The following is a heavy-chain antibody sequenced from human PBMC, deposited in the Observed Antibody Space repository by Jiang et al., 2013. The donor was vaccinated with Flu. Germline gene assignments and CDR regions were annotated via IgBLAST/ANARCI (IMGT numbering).Heavy chain of an antibody. D-gene: IGHD3-22*01. J-gene: IGHJ2*01. CDR3: AGRGHHDSSGYYVWYFDL. CDR2: DPSDSYT. Sequence: DPSDSYTNYSPSFQGHVTISADKSISTAYLQWSSLKASDTAMYYCAGRGHHDSSGYYVWYFDLWGRGTLVTVSS. V-gene: IGHV5-10-1*01.